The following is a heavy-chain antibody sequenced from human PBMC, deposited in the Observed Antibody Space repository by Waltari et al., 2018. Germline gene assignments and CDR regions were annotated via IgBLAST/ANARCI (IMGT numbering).Heavy chain of an antibody. J-gene: IGHJ1*01. CDR3: ARGTHHAVEMATSCAAPEH. Sequence: QVQLVQSGAEVKKPGSSVKVSCKASGGTFSSYAISWVRQAPGQGLEWMGGVIPVFGTANYAKKVQGRVTITADESTSTAYMELSSLRSEDTAVYYCARGTHHAVEMATSCAAPEHWGQGTLVTVSS. CDR1: GGTFSSYA. CDR2: VIPVFGTA. V-gene: IGHV1-69*01. D-gene: IGHD5-12*01.